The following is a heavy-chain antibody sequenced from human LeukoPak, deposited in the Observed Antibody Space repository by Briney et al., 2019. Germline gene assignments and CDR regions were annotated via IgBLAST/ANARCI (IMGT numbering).Heavy chain of an antibody. D-gene: IGHD5-18*01. J-gene: IGHJ4*02. CDR2: IIPILGIA. V-gene: IGHV1-69*04. CDR3: ARDEYSYGPKTDY. CDR1: GGTFSSYA. Sequence: WASVKVSCKASGGTFSSYAISWVRQAPGQGLEWMGRIIPILGIANYAQKFQGRVTITADKSTSTAYMELSSLRSEDTAVYYYARDEYSYGPKTDYWGQGTLVTVSS.